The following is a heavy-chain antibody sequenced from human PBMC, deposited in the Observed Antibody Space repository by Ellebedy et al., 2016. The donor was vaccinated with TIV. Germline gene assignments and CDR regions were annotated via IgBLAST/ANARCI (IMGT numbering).Heavy chain of an antibody. V-gene: IGHV3-23*01. Sequence: GESLKISXAASAFTFSRYAMSWVRQAPGKGLEWVSAITGSGVSTYYADSAKGRFTISRDNSKNTLYLQMNSLRAEDTAVYYCAKDYVSGGYYYYYQGMDVWGQGTTVTVSS. CDR3: AKDYVSGGYYYYYQGMDV. D-gene: IGHD3-10*01. CDR1: AFTFSRYA. CDR2: ITGSGVST. J-gene: IGHJ6*02.